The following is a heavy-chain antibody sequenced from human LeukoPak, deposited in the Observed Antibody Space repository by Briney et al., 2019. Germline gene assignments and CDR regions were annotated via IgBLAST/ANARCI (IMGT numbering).Heavy chain of an antibody. V-gene: IGHV1-18*01. Sequence: ASVKVSCKATGSAFTSYGISWVRQAPGQGLEWMGRIRAYNGNTNYAQKLQGRVTMTTDTSTSTAYMELRSLRSDDTAVYYCARDWNYYGSGRSRVGMDVWGQGSTVTVCS. J-gene: IGHJ6*02. CDR1: GSAFTSYG. CDR3: ARDWNYYGSGRSRVGMDV. D-gene: IGHD3-10*01. CDR2: IRAYNGNT.